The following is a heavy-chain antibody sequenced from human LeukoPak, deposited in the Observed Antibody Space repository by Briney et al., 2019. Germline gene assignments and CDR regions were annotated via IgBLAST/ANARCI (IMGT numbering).Heavy chain of an antibody. CDR2: ISSSSSTI. Sequence: GGSLRLSCAASGFTFSSYSMNWVRQAPGKGLEWVSYISSSSSTIYYADSVKGRFTISRDNAKNSLYLQMNSLRAEDTAVYYCARDQVLLWFGELLSWGQGTLVTVSS. J-gene: IGHJ5*02. CDR3: ARDQVLLWFGELLS. D-gene: IGHD3-10*01. V-gene: IGHV3-48*01. CDR1: GFTFSSYS.